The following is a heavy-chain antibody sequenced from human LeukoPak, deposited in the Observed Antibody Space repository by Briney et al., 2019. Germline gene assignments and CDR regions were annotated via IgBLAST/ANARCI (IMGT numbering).Heavy chain of an antibody. CDR1: GFTVSSTY. CDR3: AKFGLAYCGGDCYNDY. V-gene: IGHV3-23*01. J-gene: IGHJ4*02. D-gene: IGHD2-21*02. CDR2: ISGSGGST. Sequence: PGGSLRLSCAASGFTVSSTYMNWVRQAPGKGLEWVSAISGSGGSTYYADSVKGRFTISRDNSKNTLYLQMNSLRAEDTAVYYCAKFGLAYCGGDCYNDYWGQGTLVTVSS.